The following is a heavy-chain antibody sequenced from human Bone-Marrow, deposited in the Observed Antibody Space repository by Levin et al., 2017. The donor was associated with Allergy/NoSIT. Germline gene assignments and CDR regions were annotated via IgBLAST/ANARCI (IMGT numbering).Heavy chain of an antibody. J-gene: IGHJ1*01. V-gene: IGHV3-23*01. D-gene: IGHD1-1*01. CDR1: GFTSGYFV. CDR2: IIGSGSAT. CDR3: AKMEQQLVQGTFQE. Sequence: GGSLRLSCAASGFTSGYFVMSWVRQTPGKGLEWVSSIIGSGSATYYAESVRGRFTISRDESKNTLYLQMNNLSADDTALYYCAKMEQQLVQGTFQEWGQGTLVTVSS.